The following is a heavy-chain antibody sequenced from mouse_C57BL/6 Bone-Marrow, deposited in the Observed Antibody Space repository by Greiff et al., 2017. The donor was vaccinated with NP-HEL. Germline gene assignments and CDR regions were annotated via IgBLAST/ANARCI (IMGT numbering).Heavy chain of an antibody. D-gene: IGHD1-1*01. V-gene: IGHV1-55*01. Sequence: QVQLQQSGAELVKPGASVKMSCKASGYTFTSYWITWVKQRPGQGLEWIGDIYPGSGSTNYNEKFKSKATLTVDTSSSTAYMQLSSLTSEDSAVYYCAREDGSSGYWYFDVWGTGTTVTVSS. CDR3: AREDGSSGYWYFDV. CDR1: GYTFTSYW. J-gene: IGHJ1*03. CDR2: IYPGSGST.